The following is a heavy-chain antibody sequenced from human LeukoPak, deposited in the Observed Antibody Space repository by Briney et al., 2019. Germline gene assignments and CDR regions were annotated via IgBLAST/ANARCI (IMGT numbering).Heavy chain of an antibody. CDR3: ARAISGYYSYYFDY. V-gene: IGHV1-18*04. CDR2: INPNNGNT. J-gene: IGHJ4*02. CDR1: GYTFTGYY. Sequence: ASVKVSCKASGYTFTGYYMHWVRQAPGQGLEWMGWINPNNGNTNYAQKLQGRVTMTTDTSTSTAYMELRSLRSDDTAVYYCARAISGYYSYYFDYWGQGALVTVSS. D-gene: IGHD3-22*01.